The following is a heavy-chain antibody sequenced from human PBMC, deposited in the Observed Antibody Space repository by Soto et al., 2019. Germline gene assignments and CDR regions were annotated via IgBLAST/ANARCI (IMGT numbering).Heavy chain of an antibody. CDR3: AHPRGYGVFDAVDI. Sequence: GGSLRLSCAASGFIFSTYAMNWVRQAPGEGLEWVSAISSSGDSTYYAESVRGRFTISRDNSINTLYLQMRSLRPEDTAVYYCAHPRGYGVFDAVDIWGQGTMVTVSS. D-gene: IGHD4-17*01. CDR1: GFIFSTYA. CDR2: ISSSGDST. J-gene: IGHJ3*02. V-gene: IGHV3-23*01.